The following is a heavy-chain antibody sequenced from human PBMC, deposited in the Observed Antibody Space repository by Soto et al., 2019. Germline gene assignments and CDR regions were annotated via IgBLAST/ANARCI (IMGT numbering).Heavy chain of an antibody. CDR3: ARVTIFEYWFDP. V-gene: IGHV4-38-2*01. CDR1: AYSISGGFY. D-gene: IGHD3-3*01. CDR2: IYHSGSA. J-gene: IGHJ5*02. Sequence: PSEKLSLTCAVSAYSISGGFYWAWLRQPPGKGLEWIGNIYHSGSAHYNPSLKSRVTMSVDTSKNNFSLRLTSVTAADTAVYYCARVTIFEYWFDPWGQGILVTVS.